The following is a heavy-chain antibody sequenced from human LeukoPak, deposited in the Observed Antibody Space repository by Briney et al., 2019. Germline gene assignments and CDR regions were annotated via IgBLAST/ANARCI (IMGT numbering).Heavy chain of an antibody. J-gene: IGHJ4*02. Sequence: ASVTVSCKASRYTFNGYYMHLVRQAPGHGTEWIGWINPTSGGTNYAQKFQGRVTMSRDTSISTAYMELSRLRSDDTAVYYCAKSKYYDSGGSDYWGQGTLVTVSS. D-gene: IGHD3-22*01. CDR2: INPTSGGT. V-gene: IGHV1-2*02. CDR1: RYTFNGYY. CDR3: AKSKYYDSGGSDY.